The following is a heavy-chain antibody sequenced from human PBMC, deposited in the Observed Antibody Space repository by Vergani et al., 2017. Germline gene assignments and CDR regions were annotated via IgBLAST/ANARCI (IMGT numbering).Heavy chain of an antibody. CDR3: ARGGYCSGGSCYPGGYYYYGMDV. CDR1: GYTFTSYY. Sequence: QVQLVQSGAEVKKPGASVKVSCKASGYTFTSYYMHWVRQAPGQGLEWMGIINPSGGSTSYAQKFQGRVTMTRDTSTSTAYMELSSLRSEDTAVYYCARGGYCSGGSCYPGGYYYYGMDVWGQGTTVTVSS. J-gene: IGHJ6*02. V-gene: IGHV1-46*01. CDR2: INPSGGST. D-gene: IGHD2-15*01.